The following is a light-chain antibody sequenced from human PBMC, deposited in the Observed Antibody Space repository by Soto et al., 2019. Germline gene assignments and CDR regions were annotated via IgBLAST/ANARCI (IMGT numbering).Light chain of an antibody. CDR3: QQYNNWPWT. J-gene: IGKJ1*01. V-gene: IGKV3-15*01. Sequence: EIVLTQSPAILSVSPGERATLSCRASQSVSSTLAWYQQKPGQAPRLLIYGASARATGFPARFSASGSGTDFTLTISSLHSEDFAVYYCQQYNNWPWTFGRGTKVDIK. CDR2: GAS. CDR1: QSVSST.